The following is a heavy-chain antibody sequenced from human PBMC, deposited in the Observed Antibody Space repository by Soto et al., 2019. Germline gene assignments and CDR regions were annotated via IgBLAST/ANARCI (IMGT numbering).Heavy chain of an antibody. V-gene: IGHV3-30-3*01. D-gene: IGHD6-19*01. CDR2: ISYDGSKK. CDR3: ARDRAVAAPNWFDP. Sequence: QVQLVESGGGVVQPGRSLRLSCADSGLTIRSYAMHWVRQAPGKGLEWVAVISYDGSKKFHADAVKGRFTISRDNSKNTLHLQMNSLRAEDTAVYYCARDRAVAAPNWFDPWGQGTLVTVSS. J-gene: IGHJ5*02. CDR1: GLTIRSYA.